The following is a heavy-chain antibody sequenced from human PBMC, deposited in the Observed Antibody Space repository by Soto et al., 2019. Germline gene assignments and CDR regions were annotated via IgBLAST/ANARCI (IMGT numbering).Heavy chain of an antibody. Sequence: PGGSLRLSCAASGFTFSDYYMSWIRQAPGKGLEWVSYISSSGSTIYYADSVKGRFTISRDNAKNSLCLQMNSLRAEDTAVYYCARVERGITIFGVVIPPFDYWGQGTLVTVSS. J-gene: IGHJ4*02. D-gene: IGHD3-3*01. CDR1: GFTFSDYY. CDR3: ARVERGITIFGVVIPPFDY. CDR2: ISSSGSTI. V-gene: IGHV3-11*01.